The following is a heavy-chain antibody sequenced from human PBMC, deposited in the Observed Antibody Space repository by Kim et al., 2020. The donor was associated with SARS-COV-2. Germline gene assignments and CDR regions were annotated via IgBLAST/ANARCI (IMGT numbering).Heavy chain of an antibody. CDR2: ISGSGGST. CDR1: GFTFSSYA. V-gene: IGHV3-23*01. CDR3: ALTRRVGWLQLGYYFDY. D-gene: IGHD5-12*01. Sequence: GGSLRLSCAASGFTFSSYAMSWVRQAPGKGLEWVSAISGSGGSTYYADSVKGRFTISRDNSKNTLYLQMNSLRAEDTAVYYCALTRRVGWLQLGYYFDYWGQGTLVTVSS. J-gene: IGHJ4*02.